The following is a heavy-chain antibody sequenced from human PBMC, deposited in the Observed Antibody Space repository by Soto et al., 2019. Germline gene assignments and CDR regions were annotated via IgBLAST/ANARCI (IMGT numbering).Heavy chain of an antibody. CDR3: AKDLYHGSGSPLMDV. CDR2: ISYDGSNK. J-gene: IGHJ6*03. V-gene: IGHV3-30*18. CDR1: GFTFSSYG. D-gene: IGHD3-10*01. Sequence: GGSLRLSCAASGFTFSSYGMHWVRQAPGKGLEWVAVISYDGSNKYYADSVKGRFTISRDNSKKTLYLQMNSLRAEDTAVYYCAKDLYHGSGSPLMDVWGKGTTVTVSS.